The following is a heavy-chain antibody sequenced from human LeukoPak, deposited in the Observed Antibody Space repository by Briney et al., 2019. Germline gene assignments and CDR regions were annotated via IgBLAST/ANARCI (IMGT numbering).Heavy chain of an antibody. Sequence: PGGSLRLSCAASGFTFDDYAMHWVRQAPGKGLEWVSGISWNSGSIGYADSVKGRFTISRDNAKNSLYLQMNSLRAEDTALYYCAKDMSVQEAGNFDYWGQGTLVTVSS. CDR2: ISWNSGSI. CDR1: GFTFDDYA. CDR3: AKDMSVQEAGNFDY. D-gene: IGHD6-19*01. V-gene: IGHV3-9*01. J-gene: IGHJ4*02.